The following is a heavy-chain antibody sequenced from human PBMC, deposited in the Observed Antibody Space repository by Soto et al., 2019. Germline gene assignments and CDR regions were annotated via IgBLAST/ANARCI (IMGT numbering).Heavy chain of an antibody. Sequence: QVQLQQWGAGLLKPSETLSLTCAVYGGSFSGYYWSWIRQPPGKGLEWIGEINHSGSTNYNPSLKSRVTISVDTSKNQFSLKLSSVTAADMAVYYCARGGGHYVGAFDIWGQGTMVTVSS. CDR2: INHSGST. CDR3: ARGGGHYVGAFDI. V-gene: IGHV4-34*01. J-gene: IGHJ3*02. CDR1: GGSFSGYY. D-gene: IGHD4-17*01.